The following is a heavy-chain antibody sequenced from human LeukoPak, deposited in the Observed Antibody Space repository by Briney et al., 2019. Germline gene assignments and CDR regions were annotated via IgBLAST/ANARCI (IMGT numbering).Heavy chain of an antibody. V-gene: IGHV1-2*02. CDR1: GYTFTGYY. D-gene: IGHD1-26*01. Sequence: ASVKVSCKASGYTFTGYYMHWVRQAPGQGLEWMGWINPNSGGTKYVQKFQGRITMTRDTSISTAYMELSRLGSDDTAVYYCARDLATSIIYYYMDVWGKGTTVTASS. CDR2: INPNSGGT. J-gene: IGHJ6*03. CDR3: ARDLATSIIYYYMDV.